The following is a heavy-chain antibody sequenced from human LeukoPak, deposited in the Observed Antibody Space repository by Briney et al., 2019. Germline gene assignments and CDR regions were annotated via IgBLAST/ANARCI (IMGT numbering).Heavy chain of an antibody. CDR1: GFTFSSYS. Sequence: GGSLRLSCAASGFTFSSYSMNWVRQAPGKGLEWVSYISSSSSTIYYADSVKGRFTISRDNAKNSLYLQTNSLRAEDTAVYYCARSAVAGYYYYMDVWGKGTTVTVSS. V-gene: IGHV3-48*01. J-gene: IGHJ6*03. CDR2: ISSSSSTI. CDR3: ARSAVAGYYYYMDV. D-gene: IGHD6-19*01.